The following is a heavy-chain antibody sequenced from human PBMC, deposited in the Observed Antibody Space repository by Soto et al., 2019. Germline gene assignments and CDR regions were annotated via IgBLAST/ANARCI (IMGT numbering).Heavy chain of an antibody. Sequence: EMQRVESGGGLVQPGGSLRLSCAASGFTFSHYWMHWVRQVPGKGLVWVSRINNDGTRTFYADSVKGRFTVSRDNAKNTLYLQMNSLRAEDTALYYCTRDENGVGPTQDYWGQGTLVTVSS. CDR2: INNDGTRT. CDR1: GFTFSHYW. CDR3: TRDENGVGPTQDY. V-gene: IGHV3-74*01. D-gene: IGHD1-26*01. J-gene: IGHJ4*02.